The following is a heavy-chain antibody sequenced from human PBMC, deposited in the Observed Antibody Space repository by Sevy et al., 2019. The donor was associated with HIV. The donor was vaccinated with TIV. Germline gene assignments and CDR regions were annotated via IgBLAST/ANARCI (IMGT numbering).Heavy chain of an antibody. Sequence: GGSLRLSCAASGFTFSSYVMNWVRQAPGKGLEWVSGIRGIGGNTYYADSVKGRFTVSRDNSKSPVYLQMNSLRAEDTAIYYCAKGGTNSGWPRDAFDIWGQGTMVTVSS. J-gene: IGHJ3*02. CDR2: IRGIGGNT. D-gene: IGHD6-19*01. CDR1: GFTFSSYV. CDR3: AKGGTNSGWPRDAFDI. V-gene: IGHV3-23*01.